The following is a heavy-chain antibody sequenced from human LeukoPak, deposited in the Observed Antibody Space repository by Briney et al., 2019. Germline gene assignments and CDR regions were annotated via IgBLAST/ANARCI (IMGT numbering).Heavy chain of an antibody. J-gene: IGHJ4*02. CDR3: ARSRGKGVRPHAPFDY. V-gene: IGHV1-46*01. D-gene: IGHD3-10*01. CDR1: GYTFTSYY. Sequence: ASVKVSCKASGYTFTSYYMHWVRQAPGQGLEWMGIINPSGGSTSYAQKFQGRVTMTRDTSTSTVYMELSSLRSEDTAVYYCARSRGKGVRPHAPFDYWGQGTLVTVSS. CDR2: INPSGGST.